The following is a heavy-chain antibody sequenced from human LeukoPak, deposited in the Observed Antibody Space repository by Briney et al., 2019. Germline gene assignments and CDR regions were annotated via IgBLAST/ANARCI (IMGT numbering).Heavy chain of an antibody. V-gene: IGHV4-61*10. D-gene: IGHD6-13*01. CDR1: GGSISSGSYY. CDR3: ARSIAAVGWAFDI. Sequence: SETLSLTCTVSGGSISSGSYYWSWIRQPAGKGLEWFGYIYYSGITNYNPSLKSRVTMSVDTSKNQFSLKLSSVTAADTAVYYCARSIAAVGWAFDIWGQGTIVTVSS. J-gene: IGHJ3*02. CDR2: IYYSGIT.